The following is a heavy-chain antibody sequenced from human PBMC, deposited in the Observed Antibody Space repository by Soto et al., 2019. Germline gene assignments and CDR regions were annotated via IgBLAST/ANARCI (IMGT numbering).Heavy chain of an antibody. CDR1: GYAFTMFY. CDR2: INADGGRT. V-gene: IGHV1-46*01. J-gene: IGHJ5*02. D-gene: IGHD1-26*01. Sequence: VQLVQSGAEVREPGASVMLSCKTSGYAFTMFYMSWVRQAPGQGLEWMGTINADGGRTTYAQNFPGRPTMTSNTSSGTVYMELSRLKSDDAAVYYCARAMAASDKWERRFWFAPCGQGALVTVSS. CDR3: ARAMAASDKWERRFWFAP.